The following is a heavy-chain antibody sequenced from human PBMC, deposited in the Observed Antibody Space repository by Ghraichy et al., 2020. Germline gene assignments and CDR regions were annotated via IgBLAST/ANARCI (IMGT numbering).Heavy chain of an antibody. Sequence: GGSLRLSCAASGFTFSDYYMSWIRQAPGKGLEWVSYISSSGSTIYYADSVKGRFTISRDNAKNSLYLQMNSLRAEDTAVYYCARARAPPYYDFWSGYYNYYYYYMDVWGKGTTVTVSS. CDR1: GFTFSDYY. V-gene: IGHV3-11*04. CDR2: ISSSGSTI. D-gene: IGHD3-3*01. CDR3: ARARAPPYYDFWSGYYNYYYYYMDV. J-gene: IGHJ6*03.